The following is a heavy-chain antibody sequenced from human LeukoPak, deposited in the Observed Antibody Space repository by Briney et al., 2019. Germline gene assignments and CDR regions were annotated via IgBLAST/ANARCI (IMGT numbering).Heavy chain of an antibody. D-gene: IGHD3-16*01. CDR1: GGSISSYY. V-gene: IGHV4-59*01. Sequence: SETLSLTCTVSGGSISSYYWSWIRQPPGKGLEWIGYIYYSGSTNYNPSLKSRVTISVDTSKNQFSLKLSSVTAADTAVYYCAAQGAPYFDYGGQGPLVPVSS. CDR3: AAQGAPYFDY. J-gene: IGHJ4*02. CDR2: IYYSGST.